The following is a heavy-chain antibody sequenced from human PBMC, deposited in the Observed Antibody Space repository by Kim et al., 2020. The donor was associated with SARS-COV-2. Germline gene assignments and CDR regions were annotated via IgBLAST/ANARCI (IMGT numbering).Heavy chain of an antibody. V-gene: IGHV4-34*01. CDR3: ARGRGYSGYVFFDY. D-gene: IGHD5-12*01. J-gene: IGHJ4*02. Sequence: NPSLKSRVTISVDTSKNQFSLKLSSVTAADTAVYYCARGRGYSGYVFFDYWGQGTLVTVSS.